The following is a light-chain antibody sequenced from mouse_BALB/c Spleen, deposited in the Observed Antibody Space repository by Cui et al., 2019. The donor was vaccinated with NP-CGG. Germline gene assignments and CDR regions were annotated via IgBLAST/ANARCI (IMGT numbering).Light chain of an antibody. Sequence: QAVVSGECPLTTSPGETVTLTCRSSTGAVTTSNYANWVQEKPDHLFTGLIGGTNNRAPGVPARFSGSLISDKAALTITGAQTEDEAIYFCALWYSNHWVFGGGTKLTVL. CDR2: GTN. CDR3: ALWYSNHWV. J-gene: IGLJ1*01. CDR1: TGAVTTSNY. V-gene: IGLV1*01.